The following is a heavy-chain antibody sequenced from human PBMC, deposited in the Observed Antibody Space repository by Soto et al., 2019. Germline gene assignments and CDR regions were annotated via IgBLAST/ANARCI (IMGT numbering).Heavy chain of an antibody. Sequence: QVQLVQSGAEVKKPGSSVKVSCKASGGTFSSYAISWVRQAPGQGLEWMGGIIPIFGTANYAQKFQGRVTITADESTSTAYMELSRLRYEDTAVYYCARWVLPAAIEPYGMDVWGQGTTVTVSS. D-gene: IGHD2-2*01. CDR2: IIPIFGTA. V-gene: IGHV1-69*01. CDR3: ARWVLPAAIEPYGMDV. CDR1: GGTFSSYA. J-gene: IGHJ6*02.